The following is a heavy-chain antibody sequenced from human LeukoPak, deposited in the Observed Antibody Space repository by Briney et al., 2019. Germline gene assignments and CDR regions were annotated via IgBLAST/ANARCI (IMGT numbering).Heavy chain of an antibody. CDR2: IYYSGST. Sequence: SEALSLTCTVSGGSISSYYWSWIRQPPGKGLEWIGYIYYSGSTNYNPSLKSRVTISVDTSKNQFSLKLSSVTAADTAVYYCARESLAGEYFQHWGQGTLVTVSS. CDR1: GGSISSYY. CDR3: ARESLAGEYFQH. J-gene: IGHJ1*01. V-gene: IGHV4-59*01.